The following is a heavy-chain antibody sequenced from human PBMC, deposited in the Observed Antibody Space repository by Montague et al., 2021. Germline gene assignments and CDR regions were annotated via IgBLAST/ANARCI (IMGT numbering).Heavy chain of an antibody. CDR1: GDSVSSTTTA. D-gene: IGHD2-8*01. CDR3: ARDHGLINAWAY. Sequence: CAISGDSVSSTTTAWHWIRRSPSRGLEWLGRTYYRSRWYFDYAPSVKSRITIQPDTATSQFSLQVNSVTPEDTAVYFCARDHGLINAWAYWGQGTLVTVSS. J-gene: IGHJ4*02. V-gene: IGHV6-1*01. CDR2: TYYRSRWYF.